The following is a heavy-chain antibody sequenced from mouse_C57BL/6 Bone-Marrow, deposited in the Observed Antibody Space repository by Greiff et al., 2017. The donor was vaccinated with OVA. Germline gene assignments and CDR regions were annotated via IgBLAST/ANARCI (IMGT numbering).Heavy chain of an antibody. CDR3: ARAPSRQLRLRLDY. J-gene: IGHJ4*01. Sequence: EVKLQESGPGLVKPSQSLSLTCSVTGYSITSGYYWNWIRQFPGNKLEWMGYISYDGSNNYNPSLKNRISITRDTSKNQFFLKLNSVTTEDTATYYCARAPSRQLRLRLDYWGQGTSVTVSS. CDR1: GYSITSGYY. CDR2: ISYDGSN. D-gene: IGHD3-2*02. V-gene: IGHV3-6*01.